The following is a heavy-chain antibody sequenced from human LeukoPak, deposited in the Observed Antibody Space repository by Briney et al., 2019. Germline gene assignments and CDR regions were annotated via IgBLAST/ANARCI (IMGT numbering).Heavy chain of an antibody. D-gene: IGHD3-10*02. CDR2: ISSSGSTV. CDR3: AELGITMIGGV. CDR1: GFTFSSYE. J-gene: IGHJ6*04. Sequence: PGGSLRLSCAASGFTFSSYEMNWVRQAPGKGLEWVSYISSSGSTVYYADSVKGRFTISRDNAKNSLYLQMNSLRAEDTAVYYCAELGITMIGGVWGKGTTVTVSS. V-gene: IGHV3-48*03.